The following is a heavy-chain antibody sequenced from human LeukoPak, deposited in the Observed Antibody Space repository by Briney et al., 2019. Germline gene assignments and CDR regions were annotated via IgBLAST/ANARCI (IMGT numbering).Heavy chain of an antibody. CDR2: INHSGST. Sequence: SETLSLTCAVYGGSFSGYYWSWIRQPPGKGLEWIGEINHSGSTNYNPSLKSRVTISVDTSKNQFSLKLSSVTAADTAVYYCARGWYFDYWGQGTLVTLSS. J-gene: IGHJ4*02. CDR1: GGSFSGYY. V-gene: IGHV4-34*01. CDR3: ARGWYFDY.